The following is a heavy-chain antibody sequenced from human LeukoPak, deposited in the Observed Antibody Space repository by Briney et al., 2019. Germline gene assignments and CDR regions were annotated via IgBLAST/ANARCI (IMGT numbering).Heavy chain of an antibody. CDR2: INPNSGGT. J-gene: IGHJ4*02. D-gene: IGHD6-19*01. CDR1: GYTFTGYY. V-gene: IGHV1-2*02. CDR3: ARVRGGKYSSGWYVGY. Sequence: ASVKVSCKASGYTFTGYYMHWVRQAPGQGLGWMGWINPNSGGTNYAQKFQGRVTMTRDTSISTAYMELSRLRSDDTAVYYCARVRGGKYSSGWYVGYWGQGTLVTVSS.